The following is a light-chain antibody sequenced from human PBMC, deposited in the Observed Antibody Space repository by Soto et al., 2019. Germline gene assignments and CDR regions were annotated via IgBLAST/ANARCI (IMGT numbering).Light chain of an antibody. V-gene: IGLV2-18*02. CDR3: NSYTGSSTYV. CDR1: SSDVGSYYR. CDR2: EVS. J-gene: IGLJ1*01. Sequence: QSALTQPPSVSGSPGQSGTISCTGTSSDVGSYYRVSWYQQPPGAAPKLMIYEVSNRPSGVPDRFSGSKSGNTASLTISGLQAEDEADYYCNSYTGSSTYVFGTGTKLTVL.